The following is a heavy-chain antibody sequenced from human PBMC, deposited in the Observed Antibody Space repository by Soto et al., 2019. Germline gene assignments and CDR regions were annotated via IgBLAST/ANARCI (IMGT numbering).Heavy chain of an antibody. J-gene: IGHJ5*02. CDR1: GGTFSSYT. Sequence: SVKVSCKASGGTFSSYTISWVRQAPGQGLEWMGRIIPILGIANYAQKFQGRVTITADKSTSTAYMELSSLRSEDTAVYYCARGGPAAGILRYPWCRGTLLTVSS. D-gene: IGHD6-13*01. CDR2: IIPILGIA. V-gene: IGHV1-69*02. CDR3: ARGGPAAGILRYP.